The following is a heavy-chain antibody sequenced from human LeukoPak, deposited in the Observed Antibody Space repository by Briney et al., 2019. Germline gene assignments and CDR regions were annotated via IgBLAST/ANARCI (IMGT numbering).Heavy chain of an antibody. D-gene: IGHD2-15*01. Sequence: SETLSLTCAVYGGSFSGYYWSWIRQPPGKGLEWIGEVNHSGSTNYNPSLKSRVTISVDTSKNQFSLKLSSVTAADTAVYYCARGAPGRYCSGGSCYFDYWGPGTLVTVSS. CDR1: GGSFSGYY. CDR3: ARGAPGRYCSGGSCYFDY. V-gene: IGHV4-34*01. J-gene: IGHJ4*02. CDR2: VNHSGST.